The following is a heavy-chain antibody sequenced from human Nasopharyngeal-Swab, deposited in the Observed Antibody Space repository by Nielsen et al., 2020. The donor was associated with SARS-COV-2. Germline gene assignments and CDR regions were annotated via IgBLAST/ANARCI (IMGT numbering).Heavy chain of an antibody. V-gene: IGHV1-46*01. CDR1: GYTFTSYY. J-gene: IGHJ6*02. Sequence: ASVKVSCKASGYTFTSYYLHWVRQAPGQGIEWMGIINPTDGSTSYAQKFEGRVTMTRVTSTSTVYMELNSLRSEDPAVYYCSRVLPFRITGTSGMDVWGQGTTVTVSS. CDR2: INPTDGST. D-gene: IGHD1-7*01. CDR3: SRVLPFRITGTSGMDV.